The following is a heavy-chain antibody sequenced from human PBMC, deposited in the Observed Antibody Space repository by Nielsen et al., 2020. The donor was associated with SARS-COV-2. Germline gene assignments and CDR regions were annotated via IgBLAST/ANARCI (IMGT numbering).Heavy chain of an antibody. D-gene: IGHD3-3*01. J-gene: IGHJ6*02. CDR2: INHSGST. CDR3: ARDLRGITIFGADYYYGMDV. CDR1: GGSFSGYY. V-gene: IGHV4-34*01. Sequence: SQTLSLTCAVYGGSFSGYYWSWIRQPPGKGLEWIGEINHSGSTNYNPSLKSRVTISVDTSKNQFSLKLSSVTAADTAVYYCARDLRGITIFGADYYYGMDVWGQGTTVTVSS.